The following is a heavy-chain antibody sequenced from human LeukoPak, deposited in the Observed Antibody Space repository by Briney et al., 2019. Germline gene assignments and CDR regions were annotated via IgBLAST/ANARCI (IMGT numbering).Heavy chain of an antibody. Sequence: ASVKVSCKTSGYTFTTCAVHWVRQAPGQGLEWMGWISAYNGNTNYAQKLQGRVTMTTDTSTSTAYMELRSLRSDDTAVYYCARATYYDFWSGYWFDPWGQGTLVTVSS. CDR3: ARATYYDFWSGYWFDP. CDR2: ISAYNGNT. CDR1: GYTFTTCA. V-gene: IGHV1-18*01. D-gene: IGHD3-3*01. J-gene: IGHJ5*02.